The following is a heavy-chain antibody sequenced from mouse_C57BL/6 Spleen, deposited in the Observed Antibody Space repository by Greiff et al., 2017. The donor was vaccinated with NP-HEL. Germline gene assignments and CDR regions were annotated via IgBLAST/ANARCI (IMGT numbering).Heavy chain of an antibody. Sequence: EVQLQQSGPELVKPGASVKISCKASGYTFTDYYMNWVKQSHGKSLEWIGDINPNNGGTSYNQKFKCKATLTVDKSSSTAYMELRSLTSEDSAGYYCARSAQEDYWGQGTTLTVSS. V-gene: IGHV1-26*01. J-gene: IGHJ2*01. CDR1: GYTFTDYY. CDR3: ARSAQEDY. D-gene: IGHD3-2*02. CDR2: INPNNGGT.